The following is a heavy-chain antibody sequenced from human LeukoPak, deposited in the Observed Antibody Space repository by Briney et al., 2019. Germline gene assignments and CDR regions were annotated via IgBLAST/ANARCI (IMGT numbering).Heavy chain of an antibody. Sequence: GGSLRLSCAASGFTLSDYYLSWIRQAPGKGLEWVSYISSSGSSIYYADSVKGRFTISRDNAKNSLFLQMNSLRAEDTAVYYCARERGHCSSSSCAYYNYYMDVWGKGTTVTVSS. CDR1: GFTLSDYY. V-gene: IGHV3-11*04. J-gene: IGHJ6*03. CDR3: ARERGHCSSSSCAYYNYYMDV. CDR2: ISSSGSSI. D-gene: IGHD2-2*01.